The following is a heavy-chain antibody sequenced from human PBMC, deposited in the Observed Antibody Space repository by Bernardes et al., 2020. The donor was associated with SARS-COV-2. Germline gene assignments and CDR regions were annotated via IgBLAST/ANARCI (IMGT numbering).Heavy chain of an antibody. J-gene: IGHJ3*02. CDR2: IFHSGSI. CDR3: AREGYYDSSGYYHHDAFDI. Sequence: ETLSLTCTVSGGSVSSYYWSWIRQPPGKGLEWIGYIFHSGSINYNPSLKSRLTISVDTSKNQFSLKLSSANAADTAAYYCAREGYYDSSGYYHHDAFDIWGQ. CDR1: GGSVSSYY. D-gene: IGHD3-22*01. V-gene: IGHV4-59*02.